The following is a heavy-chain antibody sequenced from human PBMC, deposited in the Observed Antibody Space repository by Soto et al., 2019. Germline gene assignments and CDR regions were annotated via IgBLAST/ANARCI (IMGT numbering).Heavy chain of an antibody. CDR3: ARDFTVGATYSGPYYYAMDV. CDR2: LSYDGSKE. D-gene: IGHD1-26*01. CDR1: GFTFSSYG. V-gene: IGHV3-33*05. J-gene: IGHJ6*02. Sequence: QVQLVDSGGGVVQPGRSLRLSCAASGFTFSSYGMHWVARAPGKGRGGGALLSYDGSKEYYADSVRGQFTISRDNSKNTLYLQMNFLRVEDTAVYYCARDFTVGATYSGPYYYAMDVWGQGTTVIVSS.